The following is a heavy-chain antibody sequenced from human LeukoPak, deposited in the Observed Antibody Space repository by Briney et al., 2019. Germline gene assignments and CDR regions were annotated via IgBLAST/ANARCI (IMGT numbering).Heavy chain of an antibody. CDR2: ISGSGGST. Sequence: GGSLRLSCAASGFTFSSYAMNWVRQAPGKGLEGVSGISGSGGSTYFADSVKGRFTISRDNSKNTLYLQMNSLRAEDTAVYYCAKDPRTWFGELLSPSYFDYWGLGTLVTVSS. CDR3: AKDPRTWFGELLSPSYFDY. D-gene: IGHD3-10*01. V-gene: IGHV3-23*01. J-gene: IGHJ4*02. CDR1: GFTFSSYA.